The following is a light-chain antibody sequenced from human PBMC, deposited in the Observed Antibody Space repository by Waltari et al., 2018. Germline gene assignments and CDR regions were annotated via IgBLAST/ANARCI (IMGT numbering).Light chain of an antibody. Sequence: SYELTQPPSVSVSPGQTATITCSGDKLGDKDVCWYQQKPGQSPGVVIYQNTKRPSGIPERFSVSNSENTATLTISGTQAMDGADYYCQAWATGTDVIFGGGTKVTVL. J-gene: IGLJ2*01. CDR1: KLGDKD. CDR3: QAWATGTDVI. CDR2: QNT. V-gene: IGLV3-1*01.